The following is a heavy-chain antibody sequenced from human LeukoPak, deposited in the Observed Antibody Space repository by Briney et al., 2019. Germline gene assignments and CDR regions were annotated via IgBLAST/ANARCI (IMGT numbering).Heavy chain of an antibody. CDR1: GGSISSYY. J-gene: IGHJ6*02. D-gene: IGHD1-14*01. CDR2: IYYSGST. Sequence: PSETLSLTCTVSGGSISSYYWSWIRQPPGKGLEWIGYIYYSGSTNYNPSLKSRVTISVDTSKNQFSLKLSSVTAADTAVYYCARGLAITSYYYYGMDVWGQGTTVTVSS. CDR3: ARGLAITSYYYYGMDV. V-gene: IGHV4-59*01.